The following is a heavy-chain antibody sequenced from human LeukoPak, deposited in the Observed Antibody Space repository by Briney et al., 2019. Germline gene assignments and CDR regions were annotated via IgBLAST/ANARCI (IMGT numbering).Heavy chain of an antibody. CDR1: GYTFTGYY. Sequence: ASVKVSCKASGYTFTGYYMHWVRQAPGQGLEWMGWINTNSGGTNYAQKFQGRVTMTRDTSISTAYMELSRLRSDDTAVYYCARDYDFWSGYTPIDYWGQGTLVTVSS. V-gene: IGHV1-2*02. J-gene: IGHJ4*02. CDR3: ARDYDFWSGYTPIDY. CDR2: INTNSGGT. D-gene: IGHD3-3*01.